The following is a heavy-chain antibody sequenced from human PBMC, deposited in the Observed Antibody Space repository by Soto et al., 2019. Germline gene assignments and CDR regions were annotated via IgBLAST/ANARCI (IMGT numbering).Heavy chain of an antibody. Sequence: QVQLVQSGAEVKKPGASVKVSCKTSGYTFSNYGIAWVRQAPGQGLEWTGWIIVYSYNTNYAQKRRGRVTKTRDLSTRTAYRERGGVISVDTAVYYCARVGGYYGSGTYPFDYWGQRTLLTVSS. J-gene: IGHJ4*02. CDR3: ARVGGYYGSGTYPFDY. D-gene: IGHD3-10*01. CDR2: IIVYSYNT. CDR1: GYTFSNYG. V-gene: IGHV1-18*01.